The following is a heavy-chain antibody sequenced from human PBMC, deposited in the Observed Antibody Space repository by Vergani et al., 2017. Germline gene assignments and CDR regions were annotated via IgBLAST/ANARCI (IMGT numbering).Heavy chain of an antibody. CDR1: GFTFSTYA. J-gene: IGHJ6*02. CDR3: AKGVAPNPYQCDLDV. Sequence: EVQLLESGGGLVQPGGSLRLSCAASGFTFSTYAMTWVRQAPGKGLEWVSTISSDGGSTYYADSVKGRFTISRDRSTNTLYLQMHGLRPEDTALYYCAKGVAPNPYQCDLDVWGQGTTVTVSS. CDR2: ISSDGGST. D-gene: IGHD2-21*02. V-gene: IGHV3-23*01.